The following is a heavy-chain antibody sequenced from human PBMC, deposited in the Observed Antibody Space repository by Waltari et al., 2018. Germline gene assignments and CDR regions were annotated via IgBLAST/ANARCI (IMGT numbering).Heavy chain of an antibody. Sequence: QLQLQESGPGLVKPSGTLSLTCAVSGDSMSSTDWWSWVRQSPGKGLEWIGQVQRSGRTNYNPSFASRVTVSIDTSTNQFSLKVTSATAADTAVHFCARDRGRGIYLDSWGQGTLVTVS. CDR3: ARDRGRGIYLDS. CDR2: VQRSGRT. CDR1: GDSMSSTDW. D-gene: IGHD2-15*01. V-gene: IGHV4-4*02. J-gene: IGHJ4*02.